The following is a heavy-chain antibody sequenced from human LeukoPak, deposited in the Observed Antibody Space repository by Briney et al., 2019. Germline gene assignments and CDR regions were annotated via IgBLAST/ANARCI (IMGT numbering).Heavy chain of an antibody. CDR1: GFTFSSYA. Sequence: GGSLRLSCAASGFTFSSYAMNWVRQAPGKGLEWVSAISGSGGSTYYADSVKGRFTISRDNSKNTLYLQMNSLRAEDTAVYYCASALYYYDSSGYLSSFYFDYWGQGTLVTVSS. V-gene: IGHV3-23*01. CDR3: ASALYYYDSSGYLSSFYFDY. J-gene: IGHJ4*02. D-gene: IGHD3-22*01. CDR2: ISGSGGST.